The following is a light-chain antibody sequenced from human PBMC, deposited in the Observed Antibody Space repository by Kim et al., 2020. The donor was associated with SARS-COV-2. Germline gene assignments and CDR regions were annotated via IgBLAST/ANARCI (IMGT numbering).Light chain of an antibody. Sequence: TGSGGNIPSNYVPWYQQRPGRAPTTVIYEDDQRPSRVPDRFSGSIDRSSNSAFLTISGLRTEDEADYYCQSYSVSQSYDTPLQWVLGGGTRLTVL. J-gene: IGLJ3*02. CDR2: EDD. CDR1: GGNIPSNY. V-gene: IGLV6-57*02. CDR3: QSYSVSQSYDTPLQWV.